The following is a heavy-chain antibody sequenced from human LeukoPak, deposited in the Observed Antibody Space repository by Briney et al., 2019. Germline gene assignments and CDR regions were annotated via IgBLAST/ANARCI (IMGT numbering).Heavy chain of an antibody. CDR3: ARGDPGGFGELIDY. Sequence: SVKVSCKASGGTFSSYAFNWVRQAPGQRLEWMGGIIPIFVTANYAQKFQGRVTITADESTSTAYMELTSLISEDTAMYYCARGDPGGFGELIDYWGQGTLVTVSS. CDR2: IIPIFVTA. D-gene: IGHD3-10*01. J-gene: IGHJ4*02. CDR1: GGTFSSYA. V-gene: IGHV1-69*13.